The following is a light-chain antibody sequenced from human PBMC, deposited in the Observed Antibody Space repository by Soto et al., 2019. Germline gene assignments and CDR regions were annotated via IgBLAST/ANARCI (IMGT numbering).Light chain of an antibody. CDR1: QSVGSSY. CDR3: QQYGSSRT. CDR2: GAS. Sequence: EIVLTQSPGTLSLSPGERATLSCRASQSVGSSYLAWYQQKLGQAPRLLIYGASSRATGIPDRFSGSGSGTDFTLTISRLEPEDFAVYYCQQYGSSRTFGQGTKVDIK. J-gene: IGKJ1*01. V-gene: IGKV3-20*01.